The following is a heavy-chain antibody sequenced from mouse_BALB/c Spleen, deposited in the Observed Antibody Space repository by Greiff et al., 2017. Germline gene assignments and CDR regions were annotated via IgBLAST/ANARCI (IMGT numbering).Heavy chain of an antibody. J-gene: IGHJ4*01. CDR2: INPYNDGT. V-gene: IGHV1-14*01. CDR3: ARWLLRGGYYAMDY. Sequence: VQLQQSGPELVKPGASVKMSCKASGYTFTSYVMHWVKQKPGQGLEWIGYINPYNDGTKYNEKFKGKSTLTSDKSSSTAYMELSSLTSEDSAVYYCARWLLRGGYYAMDYWGQGTSVTVSS. D-gene: IGHD2-3*01. CDR1: GYTFTSYV.